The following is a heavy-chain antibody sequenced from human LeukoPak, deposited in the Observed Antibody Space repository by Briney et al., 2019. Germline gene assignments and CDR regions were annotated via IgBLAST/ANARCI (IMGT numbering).Heavy chain of an antibody. V-gene: IGHV3-7*01. D-gene: IGHD3-22*01. CDR3: AKDFPHYYETSHGMDV. CDR1: GFSFSSYW. J-gene: IGHJ6*02. Sequence: PGGSLRLSCAASGFSFSSYWMSWVRQTPAKGLELVANMNPDGSVRNYMDSVKGRFTISRDDAKNSLYLQMNSLRVEDTAIYYCAKDFPHYYETSHGMDVWGQGTTVTVS. CDR2: MNPDGSVR.